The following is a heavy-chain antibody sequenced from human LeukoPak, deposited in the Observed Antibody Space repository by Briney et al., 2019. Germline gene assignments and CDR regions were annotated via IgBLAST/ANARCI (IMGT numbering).Heavy chain of an antibody. Sequence: SETLSLTCNVSGVSISTHYWSWIRQSPGKGMEWLGFIYHSGTTNHHPSLTSRVTISVDTSKNQFSLKLSSVPAADTAVYYCAREAWDSRGYPPPRSGWYFDLWSRGTLVTVSS. J-gene: IGHJ2*01. CDR1: GVSISTHY. D-gene: IGHD3-22*01. CDR2: IYHSGTT. V-gene: IGHV4-59*11. CDR3: AREAWDSRGYPPPRSGWYFDL.